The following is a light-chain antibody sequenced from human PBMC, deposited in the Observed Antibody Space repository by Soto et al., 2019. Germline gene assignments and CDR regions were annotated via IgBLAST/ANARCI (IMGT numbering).Light chain of an antibody. V-gene: IGKV3-15*01. CDR2: GTS. Sequence: EIVMTQSPGTLSASPGEGATLSCSASQSVSGNLAWYQQKPGQAPRLLIYGTSIRATGVPARFSGGGSGTEFTLTISGLQSEDFAVYYCQQYNNWPLITFGQGTRLEIK. CDR1: QSVSGN. CDR3: QQYNNWPLIT. J-gene: IGKJ5*01.